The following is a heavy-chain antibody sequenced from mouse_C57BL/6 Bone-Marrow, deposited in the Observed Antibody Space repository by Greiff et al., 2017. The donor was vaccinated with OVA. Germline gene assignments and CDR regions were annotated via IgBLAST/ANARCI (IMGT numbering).Heavy chain of an antibody. V-gene: IGHV3-6*01. Sequence: VQLKESGPGLVKPSQSLSLTCSVTGYSITSGYYWNWIRQFPGNKLEWMGYISYDGSNNYNPSLKNRISITRDTSKNQFFLKLNSVTTEDTATYYCARYGYGKAYWGQGTLVTVSA. CDR3: ARYGYGKAY. J-gene: IGHJ3*01. CDR2: ISYDGSN. CDR1: GYSITSGYY. D-gene: IGHD2-2*01.